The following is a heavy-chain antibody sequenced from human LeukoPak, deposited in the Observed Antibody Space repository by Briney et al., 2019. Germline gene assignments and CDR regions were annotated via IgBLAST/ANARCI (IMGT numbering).Heavy chain of an antibody. D-gene: IGHD2-21*01. Sequence: SETLSLTCTVSDDSLSRYYWSWVRQPAGKGPEWIGRLDTSGNTHYNPSLKSRVTMSVDTSKNQFSLSLTSVTAADTAVYYCARDPYVSGEHDAFDIWGQGTMVTVSS. CDR3: ARDPYVSGEHDAFDI. V-gene: IGHV4-4*07. CDR2: LDTSGNT. J-gene: IGHJ3*02. CDR1: DDSLSRYY.